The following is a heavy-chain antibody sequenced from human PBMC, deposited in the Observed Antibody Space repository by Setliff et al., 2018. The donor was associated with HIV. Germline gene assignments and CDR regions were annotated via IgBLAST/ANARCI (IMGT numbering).Heavy chain of an antibody. V-gene: IGHV7-4-1*02. D-gene: IGHD3-3*01. CDR2: INTNSWIP. Sequence: GASVKVSCKASGYTFTDYGINWVRQAPGQGLEWMGWINTNSWIPTYAQGFTGRFVFSLDTTVRTAYLEISDLRADDTGVYYCARDSSEYFDFSSGDFHYMDVWGKGTTVTVS. CDR3: ARDSSEYFDFSSGDFHYMDV. J-gene: IGHJ6*03. CDR1: GYTFTDYG.